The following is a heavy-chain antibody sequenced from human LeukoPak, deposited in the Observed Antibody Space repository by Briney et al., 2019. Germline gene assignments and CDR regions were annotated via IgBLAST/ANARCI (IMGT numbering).Heavy chain of an antibody. D-gene: IGHD3-10*02. CDR2: ISAGGGST. CDR3: AELGITMIGGV. J-gene: IGHJ6*04. V-gene: IGHV3-23*01. CDR1: GFTFSSYA. Sequence: PGGSLRLSCAASGFTFSSYAMNWVRQAPGKGLECVSGISAGGGSTYYADSVKGRFTISRDNAKNSLYLQMNSLRAEDTAVYYCAELGITMIGGVWGKGTTVTISS.